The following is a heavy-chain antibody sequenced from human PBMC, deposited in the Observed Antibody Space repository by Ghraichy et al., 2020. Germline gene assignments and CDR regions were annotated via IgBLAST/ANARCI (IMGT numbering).Heavy chain of an antibody. J-gene: IGHJ6*02. CDR2: IKQDGSEK. CDR1: GFTFTSYW. Sequence: LSLTCAASGFTFTSYWMSWVRQAPGKGLEWVANIKQDGSEKYYVDSVKGRFTISRDNAKKSLYLQMNSLRAEDTAVYYCARLMVRGYGMDVWGQGTTVTVSS. D-gene: IGHD3-10*01. V-gene: IGHV3-7*01. CDR3: ARLMVRGYGMDV.